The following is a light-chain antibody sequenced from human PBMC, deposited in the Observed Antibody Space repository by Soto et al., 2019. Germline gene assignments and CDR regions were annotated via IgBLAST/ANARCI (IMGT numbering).Light chain of an antibody. V-gene: IGKV1-39*01. J-gene: IGKJ2*01. CDR3: QQSYDTPYT. CDR1: QSINAI. Sequence: IQVTQSPSSRSASMGERVIITCRASQSINAIISWYQQQPGKAPGLLIYGSSTLQSGVPSRFSGSGSGTEFTLTISNLQPEDFATYFCQQSYDTPYTFGQGTRLEMK. CDR2: GSS.